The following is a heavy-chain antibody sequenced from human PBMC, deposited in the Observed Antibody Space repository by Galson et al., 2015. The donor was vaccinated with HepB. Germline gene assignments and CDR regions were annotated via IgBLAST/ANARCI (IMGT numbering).Heavy chain of an antibody. CDR2: LSWNSGSR. D-gene: IGHD1-26*01. CDR1: GFTFDDYG. CDR3: AKEGGILGVNGAFDI. J-gene: IGHJ3*02. V-gene: IGHV3-9*01. Sequence: SLRLSCAASGFTFDDYGMHWVRQAPGKGLEWVSGLSWNSGSRGYADSVKGRFTISRDNAKNSLYLQMNSLRTEDTALYYCAKEGGILGVNGAFDIWGQGTMVSVSP.